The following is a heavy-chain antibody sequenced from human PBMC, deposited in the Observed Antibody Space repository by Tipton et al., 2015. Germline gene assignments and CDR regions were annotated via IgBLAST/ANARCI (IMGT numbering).Heavy chain of an antibody. CDR3: ARLVGVGSYYFDY. J-gene: IGHJ4*02. CDR1: GGSISNSNYY. V-gene: IGHV4-39*01. CDR2: LSYSGKT. D-gene: IGHD2-15*01. Sequence: TLSLTCTVSGGSISNSNYYWGWIRQPPGKGLEWIGSLSYSGKTDYNPPLRSRVTISVDTSKNQFSLRLSSVTAADTAVYYCARLVGVGSYYFDYWGQGTLVTVSS.